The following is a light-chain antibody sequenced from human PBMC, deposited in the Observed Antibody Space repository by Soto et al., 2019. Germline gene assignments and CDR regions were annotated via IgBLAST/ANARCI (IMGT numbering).Light chain of an antibody. CDR3: SSYTSDWGV. CDR1: SSDVGGYDF. CDR2: EVR. J-gene: IGLJ1*01. Sequence: QSALTQPASVSGSPGQSITISCTGTSSDVGGYDFVSWYQHHSGKAPKLIIYEVRTRPSGVSDRFSGSKSGNTASLTISGLQAEDEADYYCSSYTSDWGVFGTGTKVTVL. V-gene: IGLV2-14*01.